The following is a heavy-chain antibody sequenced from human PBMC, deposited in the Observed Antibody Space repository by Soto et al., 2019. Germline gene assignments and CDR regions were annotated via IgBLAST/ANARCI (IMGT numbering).Heavy chain of an antibody. CDR3: ARDLTAGCFDY. CDR1: RDSISSNY. CDR2: IYYSGST. J-gene: IGHJ4*02. D-gene: IGHD6-13*01. V-gene: IGHV4-59*01. Sequence: PSDTLTLTCTIRRDSISSNYWSWIRQPPGKGLDWIGYIYYSGSTNYNPSLKSRVTISVDTSKNQFSLKLSSVTAADTAVYYCARDLTAGCFDYWGQGTLVTVS.